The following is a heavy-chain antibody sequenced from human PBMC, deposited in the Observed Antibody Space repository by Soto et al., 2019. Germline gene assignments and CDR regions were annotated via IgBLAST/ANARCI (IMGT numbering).Heavy chain of an antibody. CDR1: GYTFTSYD. D-gene: IGHD5-18*01. Sequence: ASVKVSCKASGYTFTSYDINWVRQATGQGPEWMEWMNPNSGNTGYAQKFQGRVTMTRNTSISTAYMELSSLRSEDTAVYYCARVGRIQLWFSNYYYGMDVWGQGTTVTVSS. V-gene: IGHV1-8*01. CDR3: ARVGRIQLWFSNYYYGMDV. CDR2: MNPNSGNT. J-gene: IGHJ6*02.